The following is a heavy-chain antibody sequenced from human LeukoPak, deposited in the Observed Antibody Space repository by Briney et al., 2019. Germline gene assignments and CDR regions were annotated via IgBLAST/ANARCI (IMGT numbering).Heavy chain of an antibody. J-gene: IGHJ3*02. CDR2: INHSGST. Sequence: SETLSLTCAVYGGSFSGYYWSWVRQPPGKGLEWIGEINHSGSTNYNPSLKSRVTISVDTSKNQFSLKLSSVTAADTAVYYCARRDDAFDIWGQGTMVTVSS. CDR1: GGSFSGYY. CDR3: ARRDDAFDI. V-gene: IGHV4-34*01.